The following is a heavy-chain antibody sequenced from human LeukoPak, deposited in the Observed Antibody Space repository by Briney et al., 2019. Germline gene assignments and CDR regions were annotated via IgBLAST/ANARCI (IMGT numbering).Heavy chain of an antibody. D-gene: IGHD4-17*01. CDR3: ADRYGDYGFL. J-gene: IGHJ4*02. CDR2: IRGRAGYT. Sequence: GRSLRLFCAASGLTFSSYAMSWVRQAPGKGLECVSSIRGRAGYTYHADSMKGRLTISRDKSKNTLYLQMNSLRADDTAVYYGADRYGDYGFLWGQGTLVTVSS. CDR1: GLTFSSYA. V-gene: IGHV3-23*01.